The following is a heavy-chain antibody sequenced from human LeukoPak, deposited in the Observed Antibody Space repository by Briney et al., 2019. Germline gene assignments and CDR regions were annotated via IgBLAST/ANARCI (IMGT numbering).Heavy chain of an antibody. D-gene: IGHD1-26*01. CDR2: IQGGGNT. CDR1: GFSVSYNN. V-gene: IGHV3-53*01. Sequence: PGGPLRLSCAASGFSVSYNNMNWVRQAPGKGLEWFSVIQGGGNTYYADSVKGRFTISRDNSKNTLYLQMNSLRVEDTAVYYCARYLVGANSISSGWGQGTLVTVSS. CDR3: ARYLVGANSISSG. J-gene: IGHJ4*02.